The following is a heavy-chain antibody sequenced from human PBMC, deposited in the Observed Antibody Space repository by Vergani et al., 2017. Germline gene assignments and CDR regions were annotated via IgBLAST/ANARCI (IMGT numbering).Heavy chain of an antibody. V-gene: IGHV4-61*02. CDR1: GDSIDSVSYY. D-gene: IGHD6-13*01. Sequence: QVQLQESGPGLVKPSQTLSLTCTVSGDSIDSVSYYWTWIRQPAGKGLEWIGRIYASGNTNYNPSLRSRVIMSVDTSQNQISLKLTSVTAADTAVYYCARDPLYSTTWPFLLLDMDVWGQGTTVTVSS. CDR2: IYASGNT. J-gene: IGHJ6*02. CDR3: ARDPLYSTTWPFLLLDMDV.